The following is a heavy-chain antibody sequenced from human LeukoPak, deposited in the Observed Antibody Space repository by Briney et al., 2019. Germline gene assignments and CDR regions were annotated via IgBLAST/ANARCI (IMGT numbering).Heavy chain of an antibody. CDR2: INPNSGGT. CDR1: GYTFTGYY. V-gene: IGHV1-2*02. D-gene: IGHD3-10*01. Sequence: ASVKVSCKASGYTFTGYYMHWVRQASGQGLEWMGWINPNSGGTNYAQKFQGRVTMTRDTSISTAYMELSRLRSDDTAVYYCAMVRGVINWFDPWGQGTLVTVSS. CDR3: AMVRGVINWFDP. J-gene: IGHJ5*02.